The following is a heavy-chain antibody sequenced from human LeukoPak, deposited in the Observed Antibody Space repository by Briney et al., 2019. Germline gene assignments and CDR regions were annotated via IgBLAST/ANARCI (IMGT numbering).Heavy chain of an antibody. CDR3: ARDFTPHCSSTSCSWFDP. J-gene: IGHJ5*02. V-gene: IGHV1-18*01. CDR2: ISAYNGQT. Sequence: ASVKVSCKASGYTFSSYGISWVRQAPGQGLEWMGWISAYNGQTIYAQKLQGRVTTTTDTSTSTAYMELRSLTSDDTAVYYCARDFTPHCSSTSCSWFDPWGQGTLVTVSS. D-gene: IGHD2-2*01. CDR1: GYTFSSYG.